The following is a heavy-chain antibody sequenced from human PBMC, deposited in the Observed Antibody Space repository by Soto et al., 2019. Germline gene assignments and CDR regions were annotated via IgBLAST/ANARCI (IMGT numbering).Heavy chain of an antibody. D-gene: IGHD5-12*01. CDR3: ARGDGYIFHY. Sequence: QVQLVQSGAEVKKPGASVKVSCKASGYTFISYDINWVRQATGQGLEWMGWMNPNTGDTGYAQKFQGRVTMTMNTSINTANLELSSLRSDDTAVYFCARGDGYIFHYWGQGTLVTVSS. CDR2: MNPNTGDT. V-gene: IGHV1-8*01. CDR1: GYTFISYD. J-gene: IGHJ4*02.